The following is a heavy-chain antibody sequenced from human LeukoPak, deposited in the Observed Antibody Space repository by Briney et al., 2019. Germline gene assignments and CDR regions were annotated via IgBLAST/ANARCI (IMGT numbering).Heavy chain of an antibody. CDR1: GFTFSNYT. J-gene: IGHJ3*02. V-gene: IGHV3-21*01. D-gene: IGHD3-10*01. Sequence: PGGSLRLSCAASGFTFSNYTMNWVRQAPGKGLEWVSSISTTSSYKYYADSVRGRFTVSRDNAKNSLNLQMNSLTAEDTAVYYCSRDERLRWFGELLVDDASDIWGQGTMVTVSS. CDR3: SRDERLRWFGELLVDDASDI. CDR2: ISTTSSYK.